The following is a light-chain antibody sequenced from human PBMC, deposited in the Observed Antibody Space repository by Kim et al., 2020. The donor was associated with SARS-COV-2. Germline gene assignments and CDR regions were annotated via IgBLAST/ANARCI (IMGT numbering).Light chain of an antibody. V-gene: IGLV6-57*01. CDR1: SGSIASTN. J-gene: IGLJ3*02. CDR3: QSFDSNIQV. CDR2: ENN. Sequence: NFMPTQPHSVSESPGKTVTISCTRSSGSIASTNVQWYQQRPGTSPTAVIFENNQRPSGVPDRFSGSIDGSSNSASLTISGLKTEDEADYYCQSFDSNIQVFGGGTQLTVL.